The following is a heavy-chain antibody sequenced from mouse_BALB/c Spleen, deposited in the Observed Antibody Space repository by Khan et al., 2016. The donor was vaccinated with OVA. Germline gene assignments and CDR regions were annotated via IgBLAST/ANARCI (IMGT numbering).Heavy chain of an antibody. CDR1: GYTFTDYA. Sequence: VQLQQSGPELVRPGVSVKISCKGSGYTFTDYAMHWVKQSHAKSLEWMGVISTYSGNTNYNQKFKGKATMTVDKSSSTAYMELARLTSEDSAIYYCARGRFGHYDGFAYWGQGTLVTVSA. J-gene: IGHJ3*01. CDR3: ARGRFGHYDGFAY. D-gene: IGHD1-2*01. CDR2: ISTYSGNT. V-gene: IGHV1S137*01.